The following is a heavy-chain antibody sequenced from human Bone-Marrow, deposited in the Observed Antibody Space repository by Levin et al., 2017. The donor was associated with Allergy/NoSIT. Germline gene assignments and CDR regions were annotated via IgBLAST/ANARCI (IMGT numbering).Heavy chain of an antibody. CDR1: GFTFDDYA. V-gene: IGHV3-9*01. J-gene: IGHJ3*01. CDR2: ITWNSGYL. CDR3: VKDIDSSGPSKNDALDV. D-gene: IGHD3-22*01. Sequence: SLKISCAASGFTFDDYAMHWVRQVPGKGLEWVAGITWNSGYLGYADSVKGRFTISRDSAKNFLYLQMNSLRAQDTALYYCVKDIDSSGPSKNDALDVWGQGTMVTVSS.